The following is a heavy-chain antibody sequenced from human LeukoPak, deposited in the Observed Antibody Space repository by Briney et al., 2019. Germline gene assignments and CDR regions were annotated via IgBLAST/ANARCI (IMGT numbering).Heavy chain of an antibody. CDR1: GGSFSGYY. CDR3: ARGLPLFLEWSDYYYGMDV. D-gene: IGHD3-3*01. CDR2: INHSGST. V-gene: IGHV4-34*01. Sequence: ETLSLTCAVYGGSFSGYYWSWIRQPPGKGLEWIGEINHSGSTNYNPSLKSRVTISVDTSKNQFSLKLSSVTAADTAVYYCARGLPLFLEWSDYYYGMDVWGQGTTVTVSS. J-gene: IGHJ6*02.